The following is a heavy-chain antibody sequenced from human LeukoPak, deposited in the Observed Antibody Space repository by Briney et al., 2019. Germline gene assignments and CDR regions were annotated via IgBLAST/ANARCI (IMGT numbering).Heavy chain of an antibody. CDR2: ISGSSRTM. J-gene: IGHJ4*02. V-gene: IGHV3-48*04. D-gene: IGHD3-22*01. Sequence: PGAPLLLSCAASGFTFSSYSMHWSRPAPGKGLEWVSFISGSSRTMYYADSVKGRFTISRDNAKNSLYLQMNSQRAEDTAVYYCAKSVYYDGGGYYYTGYWGQGTLVTVSS. CDR1: GFTFSSYS. CDR3: AKSVYYDGGGYYYTGY.